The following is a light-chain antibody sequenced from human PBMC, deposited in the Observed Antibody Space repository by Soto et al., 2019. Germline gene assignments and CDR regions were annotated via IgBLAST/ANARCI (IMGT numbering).Light chain of an antibody. CDR3: ATWDDSLNGVI. J-gene: IGLJ2*01. CDR1: SSNIGSNP. Sequence: QSVLTQPPSASGTPGQRVTISCSGSSSNIGSNPVDWYQQLPGTAPKVLIYTNNQRPSGVPDRFSGSNSGTSASLAISGLQSQDEADYYCATWDDSLNGVIFGGGTKLTVL. V-gene: IGLV1-44*01. CDR2: TNN.